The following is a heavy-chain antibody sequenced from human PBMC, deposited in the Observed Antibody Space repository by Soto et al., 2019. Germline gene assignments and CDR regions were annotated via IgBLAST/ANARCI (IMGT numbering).Heavy chain of an antibody. Sequence: EVQVLESGGGLVQPGGSLRLSCAASGFSFSSYVMTWVRQAPGKGLEWVSAISGSGGSTYYADSVKGRFTVSRDNSQNTVHXXMNSLRAEDTAVYYXXXXXXXYDGSGYYPWGQGTLVTVSS. CDR1: GFSFSSYV. J-gene: IGHJ5*02. CDR2: ISGSGGST. V-gene: IGHV3-23*01. CDR3: XXXXXXYDGSGYYP. D-gene: IGHD3-22*01.